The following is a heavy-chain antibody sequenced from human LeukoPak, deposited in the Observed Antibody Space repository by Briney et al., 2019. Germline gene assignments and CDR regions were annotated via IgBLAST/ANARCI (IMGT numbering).Heavy chain of an antibody. V-gene: IGHV1-18*01. CDR1: GYTFTSYG. CDR3: ARSLYGDYAYPGDY. D-gene: IGHD4-17*01. CDR2: ISAYNGNT. J-gene: IGHJ4*02. Sequence: GASVKVSCKASGYTFTSYGISWVRQAPGQGLEWMGWISAYNGNTNYAQKLQGRATMTTDTSTSTAYMELRSLRSDDTAVYYCARSLYGDYAYPGDYWGQGTLVTVSS.